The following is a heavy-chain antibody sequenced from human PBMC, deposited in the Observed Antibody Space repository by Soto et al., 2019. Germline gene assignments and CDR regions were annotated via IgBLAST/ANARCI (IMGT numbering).Heavy chain of an antibody. J-gene: IGHJ4*02. Sequence: EVQLVESGGGLVQPGRSLRLSCAASGFTFDDYAMHWVRQAPGKGLEWVSGISWNSGSIGYADSVKGRFTISRDNAKNSLYLQMNSLRAEDTALYYCAKDLGADTDGIGGYWGQGTLVTVSS. D-gene: IGHD1-26*01. V-gene: IGHV3-9*01. CDR1: GFTFDDYA. CDR2: ISWNSGSI. CDR3: AKDLGADTDGIGGY.